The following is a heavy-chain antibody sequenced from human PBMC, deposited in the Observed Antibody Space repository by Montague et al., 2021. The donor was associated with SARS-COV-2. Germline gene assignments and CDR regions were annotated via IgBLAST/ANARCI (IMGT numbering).Heavy chain of an antibody. CDR2: INHRGTT. J-gene: IGHJ3*02. CDR1: GGSFSVSGHY. V-gene: IGHV4-34*01. D-gene: IGHD3-10*01. Sequence: SETLSLTCAVYGGSFSVSGHYWSWIRQPQGKGLEWIGEINHRGTTTYNPSLNSRVTMSVDTSKNQFSLKVNSVTAADTAVYYCAKDGEALAWGTFDIWGQGTMVTVSS. CDR3: AKDGEALAWGTFDI.